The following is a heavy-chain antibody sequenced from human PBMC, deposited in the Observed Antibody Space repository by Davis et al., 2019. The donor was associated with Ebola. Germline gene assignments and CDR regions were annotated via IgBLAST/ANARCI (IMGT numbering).Heavy chain of an antibody. CDR1: GFTFSAYY. V-gene: IGHV3-11*06. Sequence: GGSLRLSCAASGFTFSAYYMSWIRQAPGKGPEWVSYITSSSSYTYYADSVKGRFTNSRDNSKKTLYLQMNSLRAEDTAVYYCARDLDVWELLGAFDYWGQGTLVTVSS. J-gene: IGHJ4*02. CDR2: ITSSSSYT. CDR3: ARDLDVWELLGAFDY. D-gene: IGHD1-26*01.